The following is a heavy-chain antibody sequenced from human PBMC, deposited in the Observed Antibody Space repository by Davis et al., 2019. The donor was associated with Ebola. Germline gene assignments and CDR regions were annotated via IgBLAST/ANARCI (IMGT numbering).Heavy chain of an antibody. J-gene: IGHJ6*02. CDR2: IYYSGST. CDR3: ARFSVVTPRKHYYYYGMDV. CDR1: GGSISSSSYY. D-gene: IGHD4-23*01. Sequence: MPSETLSLTCTVSGGSISSSSYYWGWIRQPPGKGLEWIGSIYYSGSTYYNPSLKSRVTISVDTSKNQFSLKLSSVTAADTAVYYCARFSVVTPRKHYYYYGMDVWGQGTTVTVSS. V-gene: IGHV4-39*07.